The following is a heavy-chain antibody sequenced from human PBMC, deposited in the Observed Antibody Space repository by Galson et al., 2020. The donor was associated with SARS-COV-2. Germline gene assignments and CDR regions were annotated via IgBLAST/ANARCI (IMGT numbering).Heavy chain of an antibody. CDR1: GFTFDTYR. D-gene: IGHD1-20*01. J-gene: IGHJ4*02. V-gene: IGHV3-48*03. Sequence: GGSLRLSCAASGFTFDTYRMNWVRQAPGKGLEWISYISEGSDRIYYADSVKGRFTISRDNAKNSLYLQMNSLRAEDTAIYFCARDSRITPHFDYWGQGALVTVSS. CDR2: ISEGSDRI. CDR3: ARDSRITPHFDY.